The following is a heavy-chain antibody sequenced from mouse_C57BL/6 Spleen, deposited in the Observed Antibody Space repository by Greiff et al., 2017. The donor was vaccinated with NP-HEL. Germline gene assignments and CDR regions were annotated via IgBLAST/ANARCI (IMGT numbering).Heavy chain of an antibody. CDR3: ARGGDDYDRDCAMEY. Sequence: QVQLQQPGAELVRPGSSVKLSCKASGYNFTSYWMDWVKQRPGQGLELIGKLYPSDSETHYNHTFKDKATLTVDNTSCPAYMQLRSLPTETYAVYYCARGGDDYDRDCAMEYGGQGTSVTVSS. D-gene: IGHD2-4*01. V-gene: IGHV1-61*01. J-gene: IGHJ4*01. CDR1: GYNFTSYW. CDR2: LYPSDSET.